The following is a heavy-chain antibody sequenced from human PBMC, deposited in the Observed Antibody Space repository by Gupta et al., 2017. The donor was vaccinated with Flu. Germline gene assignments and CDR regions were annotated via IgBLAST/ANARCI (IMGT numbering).Heavy chain of an antibody. CDR1: GFTFSDYY. CDR2: ISSSGSYT. V-gene: IGHV3-11*05. Sequence: QVQLVESGGGLVKPGGSLRLSCAASGFTFSDYYMSWIRQAPGKGLEWVSYISSSGSYTNLADSVKGRFTISRDNAKNSLYLQMNSLRADDTAVYDCARGNDFWSGYNYWGQGTLVTVSS. D-gene: IGHD3-3*01. CDR3: ARGNDFWSGYNY. J-gene: IGHJ4*02.